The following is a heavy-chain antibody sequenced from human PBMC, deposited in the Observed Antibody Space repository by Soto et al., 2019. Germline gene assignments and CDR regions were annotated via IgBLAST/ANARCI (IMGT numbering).Heavy chain of an antibody. J-gene: IGHJ6*02. CDR3: AREEQLVRPYYYGMDV. V-gene: IGHV1-46*01. CDR2: INPSGGST. Sequence: ASVKVSCKASGYTFTSYYMHWVRQAPGQGLEWMGIINPSGGSTCYAQKFQGRVTMTRDTSTSTVYMELSSLRSEDTAVYYCAREEQLVRPYYYGMDVWGQGTTVTVSS. CDR1: GYTFTSYY. D-gene: IGHD6-6*01.